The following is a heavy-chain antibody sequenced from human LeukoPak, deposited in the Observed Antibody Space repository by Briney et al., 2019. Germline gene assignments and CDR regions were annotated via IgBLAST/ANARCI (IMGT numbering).Heavy chain of an antibody. CDR3: ARAHSIASYYYGVDV. CDR2: IYYSGST. V-gene: IGHV4-39*07. CDR1: GGSISSSYSY. D-gene: IGHD2/OR15-2a*01. J-gene: IGHJ6*02. Sequence: KASETLSLTCTVSGGSISSSYSYWGWIRQPPGKGLEWIGNIYYSGSTYYSPSLTSRVTVSVDTSENQFSLKLSSVTAADTVVYYCARAHSIASYYYGVDVWGQGTTVTVSS.